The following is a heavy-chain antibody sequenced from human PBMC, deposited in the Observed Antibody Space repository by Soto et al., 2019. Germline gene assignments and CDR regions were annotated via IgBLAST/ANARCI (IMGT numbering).Heavy chain of an antibody. Sequence: QVQLVESGGGVVQPGRSLRLSCAASRFTFSNYGMHWVRQTPGKGLEWVAVISYDGSNKYYADSVKGRFTISRDNSKNTLYLQMNSLRAEDTAVYYCLKGGYHYFDSWGQGTLVTVSS. V-gene: IGHV3-30*18. D-gene: IGHD5-12*01. CDR2: ISYDGSNK. CDR3: LKGGYHYFDS. CDR1: RFTFSNYG. J-gene: IGHJ4*02.